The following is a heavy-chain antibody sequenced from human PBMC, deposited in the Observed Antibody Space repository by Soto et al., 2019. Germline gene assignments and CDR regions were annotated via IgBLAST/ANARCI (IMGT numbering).Heavy chain of an antibody. CDR2: IYYSGST. CDR1: GGSISSGGYY. J-gene: IGHJ5*02. D-gene: IGHD2-2*01. Sequence: SETLSLTCTVSGGSISSGGYYWSWIRQHPGKGLEWIGYIYYSGSTYYNPSLKSRVTISVDTSKNQFSLKLSSVTAADTAVYYCAREIVVVPAAWFDPWGQGTLVTVSS. CDR3: AREIVVVPAAWFDP. V-gene: IGHV4-31*03.